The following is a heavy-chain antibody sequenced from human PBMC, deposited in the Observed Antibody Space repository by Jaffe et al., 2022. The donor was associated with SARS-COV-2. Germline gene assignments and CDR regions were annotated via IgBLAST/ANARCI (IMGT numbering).Heavy chain of an antibody. CDR2: INHSGST. CDR3: ARLPALGWELRHYFDY. CDR1: GGSFSGYY. Sequence: QVQLQQWGAGLLKPSETLSLTCAVYGGSFSGYYWSWIRQPPGKGLEWIGEINHSGSTNYNPSLKSRVTISVDTSKNQFSLKLSSVTAADTAVYYCARLPALGWELRHYFDYWGQGTLVTVSS. J-gene: IGHJ4*02. D-gene: IGHD1-26*01. V-gene: IGHV4-34*01.